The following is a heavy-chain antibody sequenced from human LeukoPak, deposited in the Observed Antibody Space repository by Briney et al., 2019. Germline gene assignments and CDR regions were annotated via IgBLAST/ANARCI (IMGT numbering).Heavy chain of an antibody. CDR1: GFTFSNTW. J-gene: IGHJ6*02. V-gene: IGHV3-7*03. CDR2: INHNGNVN. D-gene: IGHD3-16*01. CDR3: ARGGGLDV. Sequence: HPGGSLRLSCAASGFTFSNTWMNWARQAPGKGLEWVASINHNGNVNYYVDSVKGRFTISRDNAKNSLYLQMSNLRAEDTAVYFCARGGGLDVWGQGATVTVS.